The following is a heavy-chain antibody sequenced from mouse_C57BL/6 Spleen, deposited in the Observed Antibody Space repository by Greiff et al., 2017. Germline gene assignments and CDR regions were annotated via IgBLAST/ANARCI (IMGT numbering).Heavy chain of an antibody. CDR3: ARGDYYGSSYDFDY. D-gene: IGHD1-1*01. Sequence: VQLKQPGAELVKPGASVKMSCKASGYTFTSYWITWVKQRPGQGLEWIGDIYPGSGSTNYNEKFKSKATLTVDTSSSTAYMQLSSLTSEDSAVYYCARGDYYGSSYDFDYWGQGTTLTVSS. CDR1: GYTFTSYW. J-gene: IGHJ2*01. V-gene: IGHV1-55*01. CDR2: IYPGSGST.